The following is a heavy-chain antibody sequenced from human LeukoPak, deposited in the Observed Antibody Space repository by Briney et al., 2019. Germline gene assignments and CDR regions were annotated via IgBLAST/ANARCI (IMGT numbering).Heavy chain of an antibody. CDR3: AREPSGNFGQLVSSAEYFQH. V-gene: IGHV3-30-3*01. Sequence: GRSLRLSCATSGFTFSNYAIHWVRQAPGKGLEWVADISFDGDNEYYADSVRGRFMIARDNSKNTVYLQMNSLTIEDTAVYYCAREPSGNFGQLVSSAEYFQHWGQGTRVTVSS. CDR1: GFTFSNYA. D-gene: IGHD5/OR15-5a*01. CDR2: ISFDGDNE. J-gene: IGHJ1*01.